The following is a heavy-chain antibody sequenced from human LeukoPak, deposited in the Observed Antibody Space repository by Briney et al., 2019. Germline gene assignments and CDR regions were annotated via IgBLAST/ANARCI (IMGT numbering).Heavy chain of an antibody. D-gene: IGHD3-3*01. CDR3: ARATYYDFWSNAYYYYYGMDV. CDR1: GGSISSYY. CDR2: IYYSGST. Sequence: ASETLSLTCTVSGGSISSYYWSWIRQPPGKGLEWIGYIYYSGSTNYNPSLKSRVTISVDTSKDQFSLKLSSVTAADTAVYYCARATYYDFWSNAYYYYYGMDVWGQGTTVTVSS. J-gene: IGHJ6*02. V-gene: IGHV4-59*01.